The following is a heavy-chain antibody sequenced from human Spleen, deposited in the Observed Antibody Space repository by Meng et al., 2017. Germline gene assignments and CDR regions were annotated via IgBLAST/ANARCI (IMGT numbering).Heavy chain of an antibody. D-gene: IGHD1-26*01. CDR3: AKDPRRSGSYYGY. CDR1: GFTFTTYG. V-gene: IGHV3-33*06. CDR2: IWHDGSKK. J-gene: IGHJ4*02. Sequence: QVQLVESGGGVVQPGRSLRLSCAASGFTFTTYGMHWVRQAPGKGLEWVAAIWHDGSKKYYADSVKGRFTISRDNSKNTLYLQMNSLRAEDTAVYYCAKDPRRSGSYYGYWGQGTLVTVSS.